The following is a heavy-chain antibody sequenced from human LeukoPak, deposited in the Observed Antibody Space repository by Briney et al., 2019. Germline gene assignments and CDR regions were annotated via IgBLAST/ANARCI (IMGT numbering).Heavy chain of an antibody. CDR1: GFNISKTY. D-gene: IGHD5-18*01. Sequence: PGGSLRLSCAASGFNISKTYLMWARQAPGKRLEWVSVTYAGGASWYADSVKGRFTISRDNAKNSLYLQMNSLRAEDTAVYYCARGYTAMAQPLNDAFDIWGQGTMVTVSS. J-gene: IGHJ3*02. CDR2: TYAGGAS. CDR3: ARGYTAMAQPLNDAFDI. V-gene: IGHV3-53*01.